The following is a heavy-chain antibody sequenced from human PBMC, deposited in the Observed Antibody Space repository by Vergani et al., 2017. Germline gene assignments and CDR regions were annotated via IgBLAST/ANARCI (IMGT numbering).Heavy chain of an antibody. D-gene: IGHD3-22*01. J-gene: IGHJ4*02. CDR2: IRYDGSNK. Sequence: VQLLESGGDLVQPGGSLRLSCAASGFTFSSYGMHWVRQAPGKGLEWVAFIRYDGSNKYYADSVKGRFTISRDNSKNTLSLQMNSLTAEDTAIYYCAGPQGTSAYYYGGFDYWGQGILVTVSS. CDR1: GFTFSSYG. V-gene: IGHV3-30*02. CDR3: AGPQGTSAYYYGGFDY.